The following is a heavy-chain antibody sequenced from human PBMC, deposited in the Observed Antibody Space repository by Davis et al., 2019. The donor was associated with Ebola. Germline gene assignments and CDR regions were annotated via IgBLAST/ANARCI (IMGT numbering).Heavy chain of an antibody. V-gene: IGHV4-59*12. CDR3: ARGHYCSGGSCYLSNWFDP. Sequence: PSETLSLTCTVSGGSISSYYWSWIRQPPGKGLEWIGYIYYSGSTNYNPSLKSRVTISVDTSKNQFSLKLSSVTAADTAVYYCARGHYCSGGSCYLSNWFDPWGQGTLVTVSS. CDR1: GGSISSYY. J-gene: IGHJ5*02. D-gene: IGHD2-15*01. CDR2: IYYSGST.